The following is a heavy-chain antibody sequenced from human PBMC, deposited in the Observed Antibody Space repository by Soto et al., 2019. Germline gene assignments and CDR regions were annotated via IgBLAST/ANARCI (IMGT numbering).Heavy chain of an antibody. D-gene: IGHD5-12*01. Sequence: PGGSLRLSCAASGFTFSDSSMHWVRQAPGKGLEWVAVISYDGRDKYYADSVKGRFTISRDNSKNTLYLQMNSLRPEDSAVYYCARDGATLVVLYYFDSWGHGTLVTVSS. J-gene: IGHJ4*01. CDR2: ISYDGRDK. CDR3: ARDGATLVVLYYFDS. CDR1: GFTFSDSS. V-gene: IGHV3-30*04.